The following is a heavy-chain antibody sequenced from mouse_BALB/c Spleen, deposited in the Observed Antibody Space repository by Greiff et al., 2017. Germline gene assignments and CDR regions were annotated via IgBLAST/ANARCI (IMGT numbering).Heavy chain of an antibody. CDR1: GFTFSSFG. J-gene: IGHJ4*01. CDR3: ARGGYEYYDAMDY. D-gene: IGHD1-2*01. Sequence: EVKLVESGGGLVQPGGSRKLSCAASGFTFSSFGMHWVRQAPEKGLEWVAYISSGSSTIYYADTVKGRFTISRDNPKNTLFLQMTSLRSEDTAMYYCARGGYEYYDAMDYWGQGTSVTVSS. CDR2: ISSGSSTI. V-gene: IGHV5-17*02.